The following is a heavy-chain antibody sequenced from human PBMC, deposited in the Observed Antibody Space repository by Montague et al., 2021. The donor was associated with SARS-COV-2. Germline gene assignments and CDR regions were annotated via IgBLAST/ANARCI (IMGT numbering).Heavy chain of an antibody. CDR2: LSHIDTA. CDR1: DGSIISTYPH. J-gene: IGHJ4*02. CDR3: TRGIDSYKTGY. D-gene: IGHD6-13*01. Sequence: SETLSLTCTVSDGSIISTYPHWHWIRQSPGRGLEWIGCYLSHIDTAYSTASLRSRVTISVDTSKHQFSLKLTSVTAADTAVYYCTRGIDSYKTGYWGQGTQVTVSS. V-gene: IGHV4-61*05.